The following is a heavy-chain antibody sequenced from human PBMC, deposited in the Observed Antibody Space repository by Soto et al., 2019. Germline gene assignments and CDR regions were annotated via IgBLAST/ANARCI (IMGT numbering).Heavy chain of an antibody. CDR2: ISYDGSNK. CDR3: AKETYSGPLDD. Sequence: QVQLVESGGGVVQPGRSLRLSCAASGFTFSSYGMHWVRQAPGKGLEWVAVISYDGSNKYYADSVKGRFTISRDNSKNTLYLQMNSLGAEDTAVYYCAKETYSGPLDDWGQGTLVTVSS. CDR1: GFTFSSYG. J-gene: IGHJ4*02. D-gene: IGHD2-15*01. V-gene: IGHV3-30*18.